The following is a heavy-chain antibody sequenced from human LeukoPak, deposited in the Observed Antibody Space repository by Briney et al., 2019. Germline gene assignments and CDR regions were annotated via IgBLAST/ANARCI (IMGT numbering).Heavy chain of an antibody. Sequence: GASVKVSCKVSGYTLTELSMHWVRQAPGKGLEWMGGFDPEDGETIYAQKFQGRVTMTEDTSTDTAYMELSSLRAEDTALYYCARDAPIAAAGQFDYWGQGTLVTVSS. J-gene: IGHJ4*02. CDR2: FDPEDGET. V-gene: IGHV1-24*01. D-gene: IGHD6-13*01. CDR3: ARDAPIAAAGQFDY. CDR1: GYTLTELS.